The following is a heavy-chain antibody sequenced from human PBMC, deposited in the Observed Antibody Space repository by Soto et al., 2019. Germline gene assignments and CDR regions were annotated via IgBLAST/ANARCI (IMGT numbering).Heavy chain of an antibody. V-gene: IGHV3-30*18. CDR3: AKETRGFTMAAHYYYGMDV. CDR1: GFTFSSYG. J-gene: IGHJ6*02. D-gene: IGHD3-10*01. CDR2: ISYDGSNK. Sequence: QVQLVESGGGVVQPGRSLRLSCAASGFTFSSYGMHWVRQAPGKGLEWVAVISYDGSNKYYADSVKGRFTISRDNSKNTLYLQMNSLRAEDTAVYYCAKETRGFTMAAHYYYGMDVWGQGTTVTVSS.